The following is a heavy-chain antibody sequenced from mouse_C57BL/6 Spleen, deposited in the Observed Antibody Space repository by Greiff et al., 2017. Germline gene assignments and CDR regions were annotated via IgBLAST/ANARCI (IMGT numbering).Heavy chain of an antibody. CDR1: GYTFTSYW. V-gene: IGHV1-59*01. Sequence: QVQLQQPGAELVRPGTSVKLSCKASGYTFTSYWMHWVKQRPGQGLEWIGVIDPSDSYTNYNQKFKGKATLTVDTSSSTAYMQLSSLTSEDSAVYYCARLEVTPFTTVVEPYAMDYWGQGTSVTVSS. CDR3: ARLEVTPFTTVVEPYAMDY. CDR2: IDPSDSYT. D-gene: IGHD1-1*01. J-gene: IGHJ4*01.